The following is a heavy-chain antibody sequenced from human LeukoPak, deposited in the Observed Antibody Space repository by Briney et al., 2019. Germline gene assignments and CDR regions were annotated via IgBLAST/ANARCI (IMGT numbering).Heavy chain of an antibody. CDR1: GGSISSGSYY. CDR3: AKDLSTSSSGGYFDY. D-gene: IGHD6-6*01. V-gene: IGHV4-61*02. J-gene: IGHJ4*02. CDR2: IYTRGST. Sequence: ETSQTLSLTCTVSGGSISSGSYYWSWIRQPAGKGLEWIGRIYTRGSTNYNPSLKSRVTISVDTSKNQFSLNLTSVTAADTAVYFCAKDLSTSSSGGYFDYWGQGTLVTVSS.